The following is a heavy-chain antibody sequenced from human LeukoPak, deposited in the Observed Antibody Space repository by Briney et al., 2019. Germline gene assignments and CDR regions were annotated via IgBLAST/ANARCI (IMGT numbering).Heavy chain of an antibody. J-gene: IGHJ4*02. CDR2: INKDGRTT. Sequence: GGSLRLSCAASGSTFDDYWMHWFRQVPGKGLMWVSHINKDGRTTNYADSVKGRFFMSRDNARKTLYLQMNSLRDEDTAVYYCAKDKIRGASDYWGQGILVTVSS. D-gene: IGHD3-10*01. V-gene: IGHV3-74*01. CDR3: AKDKIRGASDY. CDR1: GSTFDDYW.